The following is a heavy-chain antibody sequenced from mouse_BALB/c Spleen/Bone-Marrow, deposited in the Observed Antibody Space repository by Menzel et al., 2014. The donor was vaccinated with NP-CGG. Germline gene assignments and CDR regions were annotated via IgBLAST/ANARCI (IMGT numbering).Heavy chain of an antibody. J-gene: IGHJ4*01. Sequence: VQLQQSGAELVRPGSSVKISCKSSGYSFSNYWMNWMKQRPGQGLEWIGQINPGDGDTNYNGKFKGKATLTADKSSSTAYMQLSSLTSEDSAVYFCASRGDYSYAMDYWGQGTSVTVSS. CDR1: GYSFSNYW. D-gene: IGHD1-1*01. CDR3: ASRGDYSYAMDY. CDR2: INPGDGDT. V-gene: IGHV1-80*01.